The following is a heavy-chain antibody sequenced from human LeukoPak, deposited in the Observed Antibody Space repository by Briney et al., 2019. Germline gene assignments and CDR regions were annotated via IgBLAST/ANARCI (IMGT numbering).Heavy chain of an antibody. D-gene: IGHD6-13*01. CDR2: IKPDGSEE. J-gene: IGHJ4*02. CDR1: GFPFSTYW. Sequence: GGSLRLSCAASGFPFSTYWMTWARQAPGKGLEWVATIKPDGSEEYYVDSVKGRFTISRDNAKNSLYLQKNSLRAEDTAVYYCAKPSRSSSNEYWGQGTLVTVSS. V-gene: IGHV3-7*05. CDR3: AKPSRSSSNEY.